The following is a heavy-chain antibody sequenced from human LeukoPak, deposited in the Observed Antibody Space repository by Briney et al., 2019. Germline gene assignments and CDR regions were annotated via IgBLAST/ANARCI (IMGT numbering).Heavy chain of an antibody. CDR2: IAASNGNT. CDR1: SYIFNKYG. D-gene: IGHD3-3*01. Sequence: ASVKVSCKASSYIFNKYGITWVRQAPGQGLEWMGWIAASNGNTHYAQKYEGRVTMTRDTSTGTDYMELRTLRSDDTAVYYCATVGKDLRRGIFGFFDTWGQGTMVTVSS. V-gene: IGHV1-18*01. J-gene: IGHJ3*02. CDR3: ATVGKDLRRGIFGFFDT.